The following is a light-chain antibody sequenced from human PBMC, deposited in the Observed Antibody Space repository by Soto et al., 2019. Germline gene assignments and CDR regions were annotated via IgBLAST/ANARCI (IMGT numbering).Light chain of an antibody. J-gene: IGLJ1*01. Sequence: QSALTQPASVSGTPGQSITISCTGSNSDVGLYDFVSWYQHHPGRAPKLIVSEVSHRPSGISNRFSGSKSGNTACLTISGLQSEDEADYYCISYTSDDVRYVFGTGTKLTAL. V-gene: IGLV2-14*01. CDR2: EVS. CDR1: NSDVGLYDF. CDR3: ISYTSDDVRYV.